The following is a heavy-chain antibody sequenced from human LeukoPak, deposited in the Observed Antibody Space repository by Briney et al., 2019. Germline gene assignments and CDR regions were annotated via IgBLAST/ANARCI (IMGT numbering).Heavy chain of an antibody. Sequence: SETLSLTRTVSGGSISSGDYYWSWIRQPPGKGLGWIGYIYYSGSTYYNPSLKSRVTISVDTSKNQFSLKLSSVTAADTAVYYCARATRSGSSGYWGQGTLVTVSS. D-gene: IGHD1-26*01. CDR1: GGSISSGDYY. J-gene: IGHJ4*02. CDR2: IYYSGST. V-gene: IGHV4-30-4*01. CDR3: ARATRSGSSGY.